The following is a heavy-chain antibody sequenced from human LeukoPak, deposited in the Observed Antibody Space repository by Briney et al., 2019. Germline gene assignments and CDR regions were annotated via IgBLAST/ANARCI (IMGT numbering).Heavy chain of an antibody. CDR1: GFTFSSYA. CDR3: AKRPYYGSGSYIGWFDP. D-gene: IGHD3-10*01. J-gene: IGHJ5*02. Sequence: AGGSLRLSRAASGFTFSSYAMSWVRQAPGKGLEWVSAISGSGGSTYYADSVKGRFTISRDNSKNTLYLQMNSLRAEDTAVYYCAKRPYYGSGSYIGWFDPWGQGTLVTVSS. V-gene: IGHV3-23*01. CDR2: ISGSGGST.